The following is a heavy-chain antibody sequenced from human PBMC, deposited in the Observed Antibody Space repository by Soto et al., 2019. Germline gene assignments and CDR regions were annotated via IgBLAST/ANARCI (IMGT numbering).Heavy chain of an antibody. CDR3: ARHSPYCGGDCYPYYFDY. Sequence: EVQLVQSGAEVKKPGESLKISCKSSGYTFSNYWIGWVRQMPGKGLEWMGVIYPGDSDATYIPSFQGQVTISADKSVSTAYLQWSSLQASDTPMYYCARHSPYCGGDCYPYYFDYWGQGTLVTVSS. V-gene: IGHV5-51*01. CDR1: GYTFSNYW. CDR2: IYPGDSDA. D-gene: IGHD2-21*02. J-gene: IGHJ4*02.